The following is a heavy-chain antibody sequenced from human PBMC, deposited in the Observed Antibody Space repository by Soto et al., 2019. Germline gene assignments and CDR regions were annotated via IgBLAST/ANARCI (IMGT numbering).Heavy chain of an antibody. V-gene: IGHV4-4*07. J-gene: IGHJ1*01. D-gene: IGHD1-7*01. CDR2: ITINGNT. CDR1: DAYIIDFS. CDR3: ARETGENWTYEAH. Sequence: SEPLYLTCRVSDAYIIDFSWSWIRPPAGKGLEWIGRITINGNTQKNPSFKSRVTMSIDTSRNHFSLNLQSATAADTALYYCARETGENWTYEAHWGPGTLVTVSS.